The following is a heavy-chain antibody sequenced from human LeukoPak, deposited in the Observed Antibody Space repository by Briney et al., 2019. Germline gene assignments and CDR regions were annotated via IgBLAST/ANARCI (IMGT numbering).Heavy chain of an antibody. CDR1: GGTFSSYA. CDR3: ARSYSSSWKGGNWFDP. Sequence: ASVKVSCKASGGTFSSYANSWVRQAPGQGLEWMGRIIPILGIANYAQKFQGRVTITADKSTSTAYMELSSLRSEDTAVYYCARSYSSSWKGGNWFDPWGQGTLVTVSS. J-gene: IGHJ5*02. D-gene: IGHD6-13*01. CDR2: IIPILGIA. V-gene: IGHV1-69*04.